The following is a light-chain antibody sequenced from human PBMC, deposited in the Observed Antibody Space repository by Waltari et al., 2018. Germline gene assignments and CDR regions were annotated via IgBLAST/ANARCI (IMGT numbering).Light chain of an antibody. CDR1: RSLLYSNGNNY. CDR3: VQSLQTPPT. Sequence: DIVMTQSPLSLPVTPGEPASFSCRSSRSLLYSNGNNYLDWYLQKPGQSPQLLIYLGSNRASGVHDRFSGSGSGTDFTLKISRVEAEDVGIYYCVQSLQTPPTFGQGTKVEIK. CDR2: LGS. V-gene: IGKV2-28*01. J-gene: IGKJ1*01.